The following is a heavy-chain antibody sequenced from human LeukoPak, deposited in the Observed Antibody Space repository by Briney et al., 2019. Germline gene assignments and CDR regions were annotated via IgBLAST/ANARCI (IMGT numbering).Heavy chain of an antibody. Sequence: PGGSLRLSCAASGFTFDDYAMHWVRQAPGKGLEWVSGISWNSGSIGYADSVKGRFTISGDNAKNSLYLQMNSLRAEDTALYYCAKDIAAAGTGSFDYWGQGTLVTVSS. D-gene: IGHD6-13*01. J-gene: IGHJ4*02. CDR1: GFTFDDYA. CDR3: AKDIAAAGTGSFDY. CDR2: ISWNSGSI. V-gene: IGHV3-9*01.